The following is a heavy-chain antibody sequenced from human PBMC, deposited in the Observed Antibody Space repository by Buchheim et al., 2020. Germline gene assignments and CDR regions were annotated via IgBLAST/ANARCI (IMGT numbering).Heavy chain of an antibody. CDR1: GGSFSGYY. V-gene: IGHV4-34*01. J-gene: IGHJ4*02. CDR3: ARGYCSGGSCYSPLDYFDY. D-gene: IGHD2-15*01. Sequence: QVQLQQWGAGLLKPSETLSLTCAVYGGSFSGYYWSWIRQPPGKGLEWIGEINHSGSTNYNPSLKSRVPISVDTSKNQFPLKLSSVTAADTAVYYCARGYCSGGSCYSPLDYFDYWGQGTL. CDR2: INHSGST.